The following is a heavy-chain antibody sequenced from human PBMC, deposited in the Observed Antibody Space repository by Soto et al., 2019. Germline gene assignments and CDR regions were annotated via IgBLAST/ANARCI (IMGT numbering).Heavy chain of an antibody. CDR1: GYTFTSYG. D-gene: IGHD2-15*01. CDR2: ISAYSGNT. Sequence: ASVKVSCKASGYTFTSYGISWVRQAPGQGLEWMGWISAYSGNTNYAQKLQGRVTMTTDTSTKTAYMELRSLRSDDTAVYYCARGLREGYCSGGSCYSVLRRSYFYMDVWGKGTTVTVSS. V-gene: IGHV1-18*01. J-gene: IGHJ6*03. CDR3: ARGLREGYCSGGSCYSVLRRSYFYMDV.